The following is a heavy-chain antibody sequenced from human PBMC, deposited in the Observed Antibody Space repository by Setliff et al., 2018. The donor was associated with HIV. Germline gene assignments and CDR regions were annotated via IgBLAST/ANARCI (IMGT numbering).Heavy chain of an antibody. CDR3: XXXXXXSPWSPLDY. D-gene: IGHD2-8*02. V-gene: IGHV3-48*01. Sequence: GGXLRLSCAAXGFTFRSYSXXXXRQAPGKGLEWGSYISSSSSTIXYADSXKXRFTISXDNSKNTLYLXMNSPRAXDTAVXXXXXXXXXSPWSPLDYWGQGTLVTVSS. CDR1: GFTFRSYS. J-gene: IGHJ4*02. CDR2: ISSSSSTI.